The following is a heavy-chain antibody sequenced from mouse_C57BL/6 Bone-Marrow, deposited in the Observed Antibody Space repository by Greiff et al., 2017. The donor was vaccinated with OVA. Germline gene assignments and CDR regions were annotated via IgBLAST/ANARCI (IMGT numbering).Heavy chain of an antibody. Sequence: EVQLQQSGPELVKPGASVKMSCKASGYTFTDYNMHWVKQSHGKSLEWIGYINPNNGGISYNQKFKGKATFTVNKSSSTAYRALRSLNSEDSAVYYCARGSMYYAMDYWGQGTSVTVSS. V-gene: IGHV1-22*01. CDR1: GYTFTDYN. CDR2: INPNNGGI. J-gene: IGHJ4*01. D-gene: IGHD1-1*01. CDR3: ARGSMYYAMDY.